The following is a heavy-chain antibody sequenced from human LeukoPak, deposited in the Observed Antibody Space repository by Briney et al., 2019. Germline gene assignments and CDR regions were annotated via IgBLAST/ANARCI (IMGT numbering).Heavy chain of an antibody. CDR2: INPNSGGT. Sequence: GASVKVSCKASGYTFTGYYMHWVRQAPGQGLEWMGWINPNSGGTSYAQKFQGRVTMTRDTSISTAYMELSRLRSGDTAVYYCARMGDYHLVSFFDDWGQGTLVTVSS. D-gene: IGHD4/OR15-4a*01. J-gene: IGHJ4*02. CDR1: GYTFTGYY. V-gene: IGHV1-2*02. CDR3: ARMGDYHLVSFFDD.